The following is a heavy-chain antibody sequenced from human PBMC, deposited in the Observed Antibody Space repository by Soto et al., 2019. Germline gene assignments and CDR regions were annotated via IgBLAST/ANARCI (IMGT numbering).Heavy chain of an antibody. D-gene: IGHD6-19*01. CDR3: AKDQLIAVTGTYFDY. V-gene: IGHV3-23*01. J-gene: IGHJ4*02. CDR2: ISGSGGST. CDR1: GFTFSSYA. Sequence: EVQLLESGGGLVQPGGSLRLSCAASGFTFSSYAMSWVRQAPGKGLEWVSAISGSGGSTYYADSVKGRFTISSDNSKNTLYLQMNSLRTEDTAVYYCAKDQLIAVTGTYFDYWGQGTLVTVSS.